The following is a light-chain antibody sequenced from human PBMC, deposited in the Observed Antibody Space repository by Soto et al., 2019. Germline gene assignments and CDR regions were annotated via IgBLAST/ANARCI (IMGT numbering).Light chain of an antibody. V-gene: IGKV3-20*01. CDR3: QQFGGSSFT. Sequence: EIVLTQSPGTLSLSPGERATLSCRASQSVSSSYLAWYQLKPGQGPRLLIYGAFNRATGVPERFSGSGSGTDFTLTISRLEPEDFAVYFCQQFGGSSFTFGPGTKVDIK. CDR1: QSVSSSY. J-gene: IGKJ3*01. CDR2: GAF.